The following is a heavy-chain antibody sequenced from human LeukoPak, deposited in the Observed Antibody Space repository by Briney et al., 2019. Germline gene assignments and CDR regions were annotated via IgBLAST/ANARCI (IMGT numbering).Heavy chain of an antibody. Sequence: SETLSLTCTVSGDSISSSSYYWGWIRQPPGKGLEWIGSIYYSGSTYYNASLKSRVTVSIDTSKNQFSLKLSSVTAADTAVYYCARDLGASGITIFGVVIIDDAFDIWGQGTMVTVSS. CDR1: GDSISSSSYY. J-gene: IGHJ3*02. CDR3: ARDLGASGITIFGVVIIDDAFDI. D-gene: IGHD3-3*01. CDR2: IYYSGST. V-gene: IGHV4-39*07.